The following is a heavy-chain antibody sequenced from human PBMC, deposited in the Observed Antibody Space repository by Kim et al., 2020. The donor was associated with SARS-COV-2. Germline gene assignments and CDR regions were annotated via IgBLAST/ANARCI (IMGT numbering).Heavy chain of an antibody. CDR2: INPNSGGT. Sequence: ASVKVSCKASGYTFTGYYMHWVRQAPGQGLEWMGRINPNSGGTNYAQKFQGRVTMTRDTSISTAYMELSRLRSDDTAVYYCARDPVRGKSVADDYWGQGTLVTVSS. CDR1: GYTFTGYY. CDR3: ARDPVRGKSVADDY. J-gene: IGHJ4*02. V-gene: IGHV1-2*06. D-gene: IGHD6-19*01.